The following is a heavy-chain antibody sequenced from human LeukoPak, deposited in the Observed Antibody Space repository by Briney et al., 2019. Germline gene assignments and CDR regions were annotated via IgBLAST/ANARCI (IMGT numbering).Heavy chain of an antibody. CDR2: ISGSGGIT. CDR1: GFTFSSYA. Sequence: GGSLRLSCAASGFTFSSYAMSWVRQAPGKGLEWVSGISGSGGITYYADSVKGRFTISRDNSKNRLYLQMNSLRAEDTAVYYCAKRPRGNYLDPFDYWGQGTLVTVSS. CDR3: AKRPRGNYLDPFDY. J-gene: IGHJ4*02. V-gene: IGHV3-23*01. D-gene: IGHD3-10*01.